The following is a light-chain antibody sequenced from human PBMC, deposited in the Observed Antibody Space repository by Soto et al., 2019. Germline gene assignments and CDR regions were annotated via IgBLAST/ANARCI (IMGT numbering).Light chain of an antibody. J-gene: IGKJ5*01. CDR2: DAS. V-gene: IGKV3D-15*01. Sequence: EIVLQQSQGTVSLSPGASSPLSRRARQSVSRYLAWYQQNPGQAPRTLIYDASYRATGIPARFSGSGSGTEFTLTIRRLQSEDFAVYYCQQYNNWPPQITFGQGTRLEIK. CDR1: QSVSRY. CDR3: QQYNNWPPQIT.